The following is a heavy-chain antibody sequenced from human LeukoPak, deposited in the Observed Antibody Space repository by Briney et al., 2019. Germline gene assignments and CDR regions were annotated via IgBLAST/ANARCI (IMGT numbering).Heavy chain of an antibody. V-gene: IGHV3-30*04. CDR2: ISYDGSNK. D-gene: IGHD4-17*01. CDR3: AKGGVTTTSQFDP. CDR1: GFTFSSYA. J-gene: IGHJ5*02. Sequence: GSLRLSCAASGFTFSSYAMHWVRQAPGKGLEWVALISYDGSNKYFADSVKGRFTISRDNSKNTLYLQMNSLRAEDTAVYYCAKGGVTTTSQFDPWGQGTLVTVSS.